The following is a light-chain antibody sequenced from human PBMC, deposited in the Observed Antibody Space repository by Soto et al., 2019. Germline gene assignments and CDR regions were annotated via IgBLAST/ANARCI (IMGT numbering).Light chain of an antibody. CDR3: SSYAGSNWYV. J-gene: IGLJ1*01. V-gene: IGLV2-8*01. Sequence: QSVRTQPPSASGAHGQSVTISCTGTNSDVGGYNYVSWYQQYPGKAPKLTIYEVNERPSGVPDRFSGSKSGNTASLTVSGLQTADEADYYCSSYAGSNWYVFGTGTKVTVL. CDR2: EVN. CDR1: NSDVGGYNY.